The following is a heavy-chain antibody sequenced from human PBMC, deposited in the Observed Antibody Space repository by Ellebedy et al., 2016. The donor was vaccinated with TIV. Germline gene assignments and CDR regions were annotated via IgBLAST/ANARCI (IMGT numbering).Heavy chain of an antibody. CDR2: INHVGTNM. Sequence: GESLKISXAASGVILSSYCWSWVRQAPGKGLEWVSRINHVGTNMKFAGSVKGRFTISRDDVQNTLYLQMSNLRVEDTAMYYCTTTTDLYAPSVDWGRGTLVSVAS. V-gene: IGHV3-74*03. CDR1: GVILSSYC. D-gene: IGHD2-2*02. J-gene: IGHJ4*02. CDR3: TTTTDLYAPSVD.